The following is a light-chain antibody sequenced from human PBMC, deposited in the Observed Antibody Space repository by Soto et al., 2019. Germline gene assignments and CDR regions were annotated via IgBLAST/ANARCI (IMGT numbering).Light chain of an antibody. J-gene: IGLJ1*01. CDR3: ATWDSSLSGFV. CDR1: SSNIGGNS. Sequence: SVLTQPPSVSAAPGQKVTISCSGSSSNIGGNSVSWYQQLPGTAPKLLIYDTNKRPSGIPDRFSGSKSGTSATLGITGLQTGDEADYYCATWDSSLSGFVFGSGTKVTV. CDR2: DTN. V-gene: IGLV1-51*01.